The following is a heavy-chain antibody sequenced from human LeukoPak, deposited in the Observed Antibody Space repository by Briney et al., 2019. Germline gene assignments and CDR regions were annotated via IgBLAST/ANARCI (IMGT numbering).Heavy chain of an antibody. Sequence: GGSLRLSCAASGFTFSSYSMNWVRQAPGKGLEWVSYISSSSSTIYYADSVKGRFTISRDNAKNSLYLQMNSLRAEDTAVYYCARDSVSYYSQGDYWGQGTLVTVSS. CDR1: GFTFSSYS. J-gene: IGHJ4*02. CDR2: ISSSSSTI. V-gene: IGHV3-48*04. D-gene: IGHD1-26*01. CDR3: ARDSVSYYSQGDY.